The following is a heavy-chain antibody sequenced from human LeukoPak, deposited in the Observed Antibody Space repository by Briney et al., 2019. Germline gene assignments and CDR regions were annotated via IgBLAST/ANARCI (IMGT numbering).Heavy chain of an antibody. CDR1: GFTFSSYW. J-gene: IGHJ6*02. CDR2: INSDGSST. V-gene: IGHV3-74*01. CDR3: ARVRPDSPDYYYGMDV. D-gene: IGHD2-21*01. Sequence: GGSLRLSCAASGFTFSSYWMHWVRQAPGKGLVWVSRINSDGSSTSYADFVKGRFTISRDNAKNTLYLQMNSLRAEDTAVYYCARVRPDSPDYYYGMDVWGQGTTVTVSS.